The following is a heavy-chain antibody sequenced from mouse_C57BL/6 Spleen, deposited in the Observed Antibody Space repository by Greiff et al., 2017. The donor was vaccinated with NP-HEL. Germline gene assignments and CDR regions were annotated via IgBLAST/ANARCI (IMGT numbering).Heavy chain of an antibody. CDR2: INPNNGGT. CDR3: ARHYSNYLYYFDY. Sequence: EVQLQQSGPELVKPGASVKISCKASGYTFTDYYMNWVKQSHGKSLEWIGDINPNNGGTSYNQKFKGKATLTVDKSSSTAYMELRSLTSEDSAVYYCARHYSNYLYYFDYWGQGTTLTVSS. J-gene: IGHJ2*01. D-gene: IGHD2-5*01. V-gene: IGHV1-26*01. CDR1: GYTFTDYY.